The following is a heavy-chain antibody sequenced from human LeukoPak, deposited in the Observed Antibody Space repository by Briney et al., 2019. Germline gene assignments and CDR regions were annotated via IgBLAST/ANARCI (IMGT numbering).Heavy chain of an antibody. D-gene: IGHD6-13*01. Sequence: GGSLRLSCAASGFTFSGSAMHWVRQAPGKGLEWVGFIRSNTYGGTTDYAASVKGRFTISRDDSKNIAYLQMNSLKTEDTAVYYCTRGVGSSWYGYYYHYYMDVWGKGTTVTISS. J-gene: IGHJ6*03. V-gene: IGHV3-49*04. CDR3: TRGVGSSWYGYYYHYYMDV. CDR2: IRSNTYGGTT. CDR1: GFTFSGSA.